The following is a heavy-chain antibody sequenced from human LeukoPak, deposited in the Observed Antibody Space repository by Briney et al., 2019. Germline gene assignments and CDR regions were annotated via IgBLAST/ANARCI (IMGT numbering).Heavy chain of an antibody. CDR2: IYYSGST. Sequence: SETLSLTCTVSGGSISSYYWRWIRQPPGKGLEWIGYIYYSGSTNYNPSLKSRVTISVDTSKNQFSLKLSSVTAADTAVYYCARVDSSGWYRVYWGQGTLVTVSS. D-gene: IGHD6-19*01. J-gene: IGHJ4*02. V-gene: IGHV4-59*01. CDR3: ARVDSSGWYRVY. CDR1: GGSISSYY.